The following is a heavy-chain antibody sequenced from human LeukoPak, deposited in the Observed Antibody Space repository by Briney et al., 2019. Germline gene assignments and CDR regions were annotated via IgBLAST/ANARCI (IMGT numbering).Heavy chain of an antibody. D-gene: IGHD6-13*01. V-gene: IGHV1-2*02. CDR2: INPNSGGT. CDR1: GYTFTGYY. J-gene: IGHJ3*02. CDR3: ARSYSSSWYDMSAFDI. Sequence: ASVKVSCKASGYTFTGYYIHWVRQAPGQGLEWMGWINPNSGGTNYAQKFQGRVTMTRDTSISTAYMELIRLRSDDTAVYYCARSYSSSWYDMSAFDIWGQGTMVTVSS.